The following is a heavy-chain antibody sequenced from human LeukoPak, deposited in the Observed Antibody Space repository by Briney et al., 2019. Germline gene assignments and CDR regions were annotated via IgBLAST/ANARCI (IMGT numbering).Heavy chain of an antibody. CDR2: IYYSGST. D-gene: IGHD2-15*01. J-gene: IGHJ5*02. V-gene: IGHV4-39*01. CDR1: GFTFNSYSMN. Sequence: PGGSLRLSCAASGFTFNSYSMNWVRQPPGKGLEWIGSIYYSGSTYYNPSLKSRVTISVDTSKNQFSLKLSSVTAADTAVYYCARPDCSGGSCYSAGFDPWGQGTLVTVSS. CDR3: ARPDCSGGSCYSAGFDP.